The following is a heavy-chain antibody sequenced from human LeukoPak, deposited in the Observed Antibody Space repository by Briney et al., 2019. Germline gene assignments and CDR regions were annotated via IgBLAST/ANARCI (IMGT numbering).Heavy chain of an antibody. J-gene: IGHJ4*02. Sequence: ASVKVSCKASGYTFSNYYVHWVRQAPGQGLEWMGVINPYDGSTNSAQRFQGRLTMTRDTPTSTVFMELSSLTSEDTAVYYCTRYSGSYWSFDYWRQGTVVTVSS. CDR3: TRYSGSYWSFDY. V-gene: IGHV1-46*01. CDR1: GYTFSNYY. CDR2: INPYDGST. D-gene: IGHD1-26*01.